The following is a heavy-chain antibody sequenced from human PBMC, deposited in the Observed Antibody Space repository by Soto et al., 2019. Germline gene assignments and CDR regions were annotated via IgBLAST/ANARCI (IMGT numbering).Heavy chain of an antibody. Sequence: QLQLQESGPGLVKPSETLSLTCTVSGGSISSSSYYWGWIRQPPGKGLEWIGSIYYSGSDYYNTSLRSRVTIAVDTSKTQFSLKLSSVTAADTAVYYCSRRNGRTTGTTASSCDYWGQGTLVTVSS. CDR2: IYYSGSD. J-gene: IGHJ4*02. CDR1: GGSISSSSYY. D-gene: IGHD1-7*01. CDR3: SRRNGRTTGTTASSCDY. V-gene: IGHV4-39*01.